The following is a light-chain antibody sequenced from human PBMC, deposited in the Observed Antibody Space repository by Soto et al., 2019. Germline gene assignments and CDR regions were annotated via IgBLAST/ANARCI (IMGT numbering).Light chain of an antibody. CDR3: QQSYTSPT. J-gene: IGKJ3*01. V-gene: IGKV1-39*01. CDR2: GAS. CDR1: QTISNY. Sequence: DIPLTQSPSSLCASVGDRVTITCRASQTISNYLNWYQMKPGKAPKLLIYGASSLQNGVPPRFSGSGSGTDFALTIRNLEPEDFASYVCQQSYTSPTFGPGTKVDL.